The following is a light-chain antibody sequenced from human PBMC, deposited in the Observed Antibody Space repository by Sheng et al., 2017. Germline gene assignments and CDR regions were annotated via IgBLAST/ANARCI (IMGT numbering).Light chain of an antibody. CDR3: QQSYSTVMYS. CDR2: ATS. CDR1: QGISSY. Sequence: DIQMTQSPSSLSASVGDTVTITCRASQGISSYLNWYQQKQGKAPKLLIYATSNLLSGVPSRFSGRGSGTEFTLAISGLQPEDSATYYCQQSYSTVMYSFGQGTKVDIK. V-gene: IGKV1-39*01. J-gene: IGKJ2*01.